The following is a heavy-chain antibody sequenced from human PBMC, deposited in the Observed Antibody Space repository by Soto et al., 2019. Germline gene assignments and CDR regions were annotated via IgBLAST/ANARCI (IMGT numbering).Heavy chain of an antibody. Sequence: GGSLRLSCAASGFTFDDYAMHWVRQAPGKGLEWVSGISWNSGSIGYADSVKGRFTISRDNAKNSLYLQMNSLRAEDTALYYCAKDKEAAAAGTVDYWGQGTLVTVSS. CDR1: GFTFDDYA. CDR2: ISWNSGSI. D-gene: IGHD6-13*01. V-gene: IGHV3-9*01. J-gene: IGHJ4*02. CDR3: AKDKEAAAAGTVDY.